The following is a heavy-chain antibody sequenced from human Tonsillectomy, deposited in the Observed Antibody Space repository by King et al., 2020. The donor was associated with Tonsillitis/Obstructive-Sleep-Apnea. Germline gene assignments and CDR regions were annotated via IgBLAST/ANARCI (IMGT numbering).Heavy chain of an antibody. J-gene: IGHJ5*02. D-gene: IGHD4-17*01. CDR3: ARDDYGDYWFDP. Sequence: VQLVESGAEVKKPGASVKVSCKASGYNFINYGISWVRQAPGQGLEWMGWISTYNGSTNYAQKLQGRVMMTTDTSTSTTYMELRSLRSYDTAVYYCARDDYGDYWFDPWGQGTLVTVSS. CDR1: GYNFINYG. V-gene: IGHV1-18*01. CDR2: ISTYNGST.